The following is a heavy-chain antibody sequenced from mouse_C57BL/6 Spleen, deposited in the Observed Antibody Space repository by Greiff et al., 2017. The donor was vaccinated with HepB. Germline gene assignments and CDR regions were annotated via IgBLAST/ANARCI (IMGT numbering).Heavy chain of an antibody. J-gene: IGHJ4*01. Sequence: QVQLQQPGAELVRPGSSVKLSCKASGYTFTSYWMHWVKQRPIQGLEWIGNIDPSDSETHYNQKFKDKATLTVDKSSSTAYMQLSSLTSEDSAVYYCARYYDYDGYYAMDYWGQGTSVTGSS. V-gene: IGHV1-52*01. CDR1: GYTFTSYW. CDR3: ARYYDYDGYYAMDY. D-gene: IGHD2-4*01. CDR2: IDPSDSET.